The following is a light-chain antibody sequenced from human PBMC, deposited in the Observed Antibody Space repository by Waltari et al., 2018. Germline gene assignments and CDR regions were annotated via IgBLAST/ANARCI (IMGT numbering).Light chain of an antibody. CDR1: GSTIGAGSD. Sequence: HSVLTQPPSVSGAPGQRVPISCTGSGSTIGAGSDVHWYQQLPRAAPKLLIYGSTTRPLGVPDRFFGSTSGTSASLTITGLQAEDEADYYCQSYDTSLSVVFGGGTKLTVL. V-gene: IGLV1-40*01. CDR2: GST. CDR3: QSYDTSLSVV. J-gene: IGLJ3*02.